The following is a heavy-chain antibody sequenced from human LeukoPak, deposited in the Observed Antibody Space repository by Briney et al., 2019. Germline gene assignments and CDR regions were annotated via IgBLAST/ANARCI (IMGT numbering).Heavy chain of an antibody. V-gene: IGHV4-59*01. CDR3: ARVPRSYYYYYYMDV. CDR2: IYYSGSS. Sequence: PSETLSLTCTVSGGSISGYHWSWVRQPPGKGLEWLGYIYYSGSSNYNPSLKSRVTISADTSKNQFSLKLSSVTAADTAVYYCARVPRSYYYYYYMDVWGKGTTVTVPS. CDR1: GGSISGYH. J-gene: IGHJ6*03.